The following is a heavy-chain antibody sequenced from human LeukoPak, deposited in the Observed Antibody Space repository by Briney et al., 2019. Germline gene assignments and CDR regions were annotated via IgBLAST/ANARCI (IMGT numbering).Heavy chain of an antibody. D-gene: IGHD3-10*01. CDR1: GFTFSSYA. Sequence: GGSLRLSCAASGFTFSSYAMSWVRQAPGKGLEWVSAISGSGGSTYYADSVKGRFTISRDNSKNTLYPQMNSLRAEDTAVYYCAKSAEGDGSGSYYNPLYYYYGMDVWGQGTTVTVSS. CDR3: AKSAEGDGSGSYYNPLYYYYGMDV. J-gene: IGHJ6*02. V-gene: IGHV3-23*01. CDR2: ISGSGGST.